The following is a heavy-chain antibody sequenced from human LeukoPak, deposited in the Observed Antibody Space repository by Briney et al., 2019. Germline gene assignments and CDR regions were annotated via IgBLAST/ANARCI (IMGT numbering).Heavy chain of an antibody. D-gene: IGHD1-26*01. J-gene: IGHJ4*02. V-gene: IGHV4-59*01. CDR3: ARDPLSGAFDY. CDR2: IYYSGST. Sequence: SETLSLTCTVSGGSISSYYWSWIRQPPGEGLEWIGYIYYSGSTNYNPSLKSRVTISVDTSKNQFSLKLSSVTAADTAVYYCARDPLSGAFDYWGQGTLVTVSS. CDR1: GGSISSYY.